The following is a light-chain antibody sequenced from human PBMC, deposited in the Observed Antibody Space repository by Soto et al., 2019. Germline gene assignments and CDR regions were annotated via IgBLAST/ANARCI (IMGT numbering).Light chain of an antibody. V-gene: IGKV3-20*01. CDR2: GAS. CDR1: QSVNSNY. Sequence: EIVLTQSPGTLSLSPGEKATLSCRASQSVNSNYLAWYQQKFGQAPRLLIYGASSRATGIPDRFSGSGSGTDFTLTISRLEPEDFAVYYCQQYGGSPRTFGQGTKVEIK. CDR3: QQYGGSPRT. J-gene: IGKJ1*01.